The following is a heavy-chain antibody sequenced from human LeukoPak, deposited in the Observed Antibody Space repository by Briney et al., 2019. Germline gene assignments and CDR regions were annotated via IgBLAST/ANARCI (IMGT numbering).Heavy chain of an antibody. D-gene: IGHD4-11*01. Sequence: KTSEPLSLTCTVSGGSISSYYWSWIRQPPGKGLEWIGYIYYSGSTNYNPSLKSRVTISVDTSKNQFSLKLRSVTAADTAVYFCARGRVSSSTWYSTYYYFFYMDFWGKGTTVTVSS. CDR3: ARGRVSSSTWYSTYYYFFYMDF. CDR1: GGSISSYY. J-gene: IGHJ6*03. V-gene: IGHV4-59*01. CDR2: IYYSGST.